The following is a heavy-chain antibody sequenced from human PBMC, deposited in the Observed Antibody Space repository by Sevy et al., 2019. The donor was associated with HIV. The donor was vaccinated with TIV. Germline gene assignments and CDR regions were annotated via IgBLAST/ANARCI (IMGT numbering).Heavy chain of an antibody. CDR2: INHSGST. V-gene: IGHV4-34*01. J-gene: IGHJ1*01. CDR1: GGSFSGYY. CDR3: ARGRDSRVATDTEYFQH. D-gene: IGHD3-22*01. Sequence: SETLSLTCAVYGGSFSGYYWSWIRQPPGKGLEWIGEINHSGSTNYNPSLKSRVTISVDTSKNHFSLKLSSVTAADTAVYYCARGRDSRVATDTEYFQHWGQGTLVTVS.